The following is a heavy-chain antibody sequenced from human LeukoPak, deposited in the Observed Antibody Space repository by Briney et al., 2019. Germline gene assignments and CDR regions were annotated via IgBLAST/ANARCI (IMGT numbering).Heavy chain of an antibody. CDR3: ARDNRHCSSTSCYTYSGYVHNWFDP. CDR1: GGSISSHY. Sequence: SETLSLTCTVSGGSISSHYWSWIRQPPGKGLEWIGYIYYSGSTNYNPSLKSRVTISVDTSKNQFSLKLSSVTAADTAVYYCARDNRHCSSTSCYTYSGYVHNWFDPWGQGTLVTVSS. CDR2: IYYSGST. D-gene: IGHD2-2*02. J-gene: IGHJ5*02. V-gene: IGHV4-59*11.